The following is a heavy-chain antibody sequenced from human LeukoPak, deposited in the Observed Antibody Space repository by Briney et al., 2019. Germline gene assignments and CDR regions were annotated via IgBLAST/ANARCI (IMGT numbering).Heavy chain of an antibody. J-gene: IGHJ4*02. Sequence: SETLSLTCAVYGGSFSGYYWSWIHQPPGKGLEWIGEINHSGSTNYNPSLKSRVTISVDTSKNQFSLKLSSVTAADTAVYYCAREGMTLDYWGQGTLVTVSS. CDR3: AREGMTLDY. V-gene: IGHV4-34*01. CDR2: INHSGST. CDR1: GGSFSGYY.